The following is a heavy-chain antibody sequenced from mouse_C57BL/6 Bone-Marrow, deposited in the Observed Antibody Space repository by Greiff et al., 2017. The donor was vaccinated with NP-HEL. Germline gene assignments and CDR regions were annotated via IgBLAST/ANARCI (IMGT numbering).Heavy chain of an antibody. CDR3: TTVYYGSSYVVFAY. Sequence: VHVKQSGAELVRPGASVKLSCTASGFNIKDDYMHWVKQRPEQGLEWIGWIDPENGDTEYASKFQGKATITADTSSNTAYLQLSSLTSEDTAVYYCTTVYYGSSYVVFAYWGQGTLVTVSA. J-gene: IGHJ3*01. CDR2: IDPENGDT. V-gene: IGHV14-4*01. D-gene: IGHD1-1*01. CDR1: GFNIKDDY.